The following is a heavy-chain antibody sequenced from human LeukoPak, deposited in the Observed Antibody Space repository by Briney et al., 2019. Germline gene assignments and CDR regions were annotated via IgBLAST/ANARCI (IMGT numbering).Heavy chain of an antibody. Sequence: PGGSLRLSCAASGFTFSSYSMHWVCQAPGKGLEYVSAISSNGGSTYYANSVKARFTISRDNSRNTLCLQMGSLRAEDMAVYYCARVYSSIWTVDYWGQGTLVTVSS. CDR2: ISSNGGST. D-gene: IGHD6-13*01. CDR3: ARVYSSIWTVDY. V-gene: IGHV3-64*01. CDR1: GFTFSSYS. J-gene: IGHJ4*02.